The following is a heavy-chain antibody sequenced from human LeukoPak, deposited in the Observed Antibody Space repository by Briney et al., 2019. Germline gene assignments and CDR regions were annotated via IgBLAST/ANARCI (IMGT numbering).Heavy chain of an antibody. CDR3: ARGEYSYGYVYFDY. D-gene: IGHD5-18*01. CDR1: GGSISSSSYY. CDR2: IYYSGST. Sequence: PSETLSLTCTVSGGSISSSSYYWGWIRQPPGKGLEWIGSIYYSGSTYYNPSLKSRVTISVGTSKNQFSLKLSSVTAADTAVYYCARGEYSYGYVYFDYWGQGTLVTVSS. V-gene: IGHV4-39*07. J-gene: IGHJ4*02.